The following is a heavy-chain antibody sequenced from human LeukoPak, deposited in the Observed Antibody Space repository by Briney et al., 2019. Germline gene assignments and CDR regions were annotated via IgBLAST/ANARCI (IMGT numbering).Heavy chain of an antibody. CDR1: GGSISNYY. J-gene: IGHJ5*02. CDR2: IYYSGST. D-gene: IGHD3-9*01. V-gene: IGHV4-59*01. Sequence: SETLSLTCTVSGGSISNYYWSWIRQSPVKGLEWIGFIYYSGSTNYNPSLKSRVTISVDTSKNQFSLKLSSVTAADTAVYYCARHYYDILTGYYFDWFDPWGQGTLVTVSS. CDR3: ARHYYDILTGYYFDWFDP.